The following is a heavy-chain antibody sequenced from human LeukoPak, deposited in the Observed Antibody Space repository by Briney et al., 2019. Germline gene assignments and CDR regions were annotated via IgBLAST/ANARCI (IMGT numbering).Heavy chain of an antibody. CDR2: IIPIFGTA. CDR1: GGTFSSYA. Sequence: SVKVSCKASGGTFSSYAISWVRQAPGQGLEWMGGIIPIFGTANYAQKFQGRVTITADESTSTAYMELSSLRSEDTAVYYCARETEYYDSSGYYYRRVNYFDYWGQGTLVTVSS. D-gene: IGHD3-22*01. V-gene: IGHV1-69*13. J-gene: IGHJ4*02. CDR3: ARETEYYDSSGYYYRRVNYFDY.